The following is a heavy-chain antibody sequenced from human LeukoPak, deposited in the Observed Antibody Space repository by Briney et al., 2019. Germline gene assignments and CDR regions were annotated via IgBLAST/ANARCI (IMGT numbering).Heavy chain of an antibody. CDR2: IIPILGIA. V-gene: IGHV1-69*04. J-gene: IGHJ6*02. Sequence: SVKVSCKASGGTFSSYAISWVRQAPGQGLEWMGRIIPILGIANYAQKLQGRVTMTTDTSTSTAYMELRSLRSDDTAVYYCARDPAITYYYYGMDVWGQGTTVTVSS. CDR3: ARDPAITYYYYGMDV. D-gene: IGHD1-14*01. CDR1: GGTFSSYA.